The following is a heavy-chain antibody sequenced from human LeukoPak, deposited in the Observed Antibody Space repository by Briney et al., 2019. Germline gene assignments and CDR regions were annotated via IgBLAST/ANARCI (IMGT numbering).Heavy chain of an antibody. J-gene: IGHJ4*02. V-gene: IGHV3-21*04. CDR2: ISATSNYI. CDR3: AKHGDDILTGYTH. D-gene: IGHD3-9*01. Sequence: GGSLRLSCAASGFTFSSYSMNWVRQAPGKGLEWVSSISATSNYIYYADSVKGRFTISRDNAKNSLYLQMNSLRAEDTAVYYCAKHGDDILTGYTHWGQGTLVTVSS. CDR1: GFTFSSYS.